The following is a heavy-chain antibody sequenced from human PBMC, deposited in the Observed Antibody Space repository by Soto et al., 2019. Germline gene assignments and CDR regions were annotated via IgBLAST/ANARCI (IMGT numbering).Heavy chain of an antibody. CDR3: ASAPSGTGGGVD. CDR1: SGAISTNW. V-gene: IGHV4-4*02. D-gene: IGHD2-8*02. Sequence: QVQLQESGPGLVKPSGTLSLTCAVSSGAISTNWWSWVRQPPGKGLEWIGETHHIGSTNYSPSLNSRVTISVDKSKNQFSLRLSSVTAADTAIYYCASAPSGTGGGVDWGQGTLVTVCS. CDR2: THHIGST. J-gene: IGHJ4*01.